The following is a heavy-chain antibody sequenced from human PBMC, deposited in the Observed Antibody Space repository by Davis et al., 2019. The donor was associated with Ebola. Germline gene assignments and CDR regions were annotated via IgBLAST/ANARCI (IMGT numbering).Heavy chain of an antibody. J-gene: IGHJ5*02. D-gene: IGHD5-24*01. CDR1: GFTFDDYA. CDR2: ISGDGGST. V-gene: IGHV3-43*02. Sequence: GGSLRLSCAASGFTFDDYAMHWVRQAPGKGLEWVSLISGDGGSTYYADSVRGRFTISRDTSKNTLYLQMNSLRAEDTAVYYCARGDGYNYWISWGQGTLVTVSS. CDR3: ARGDGYNYWIS.